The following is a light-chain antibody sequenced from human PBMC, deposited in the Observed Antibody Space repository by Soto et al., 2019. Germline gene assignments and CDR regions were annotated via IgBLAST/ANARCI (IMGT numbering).Light chain of an antibody. CDR1: QSISSY. CDR3: QQGYCTRT. V-gene: IGKV1-39*01. J-gene: IGKJ3*01. CDR2: AAS. Sequence: DIQMTQSPSSLSASVGDRVTITCRASQSISSYLNWYQQKPGKAPKLLIYAASSLKSGVTSRFSGGGPGTDFTLTSSLLQSEDFATYYWQQGYCTRTFGHGTKVDIK.